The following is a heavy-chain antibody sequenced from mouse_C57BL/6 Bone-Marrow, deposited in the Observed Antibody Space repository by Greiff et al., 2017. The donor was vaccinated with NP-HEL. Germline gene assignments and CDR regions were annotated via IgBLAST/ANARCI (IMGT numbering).Heavy chain of an antibody. V-gene: IGHV1-81*01. CDR2: IYPRSGNN. Sequence: QVQLKQSGAELARPGASVKLSCKASGYTFTSYGISWVKQRTGPGLEWIGEIYPRSGNNYYNEKFKGKATLTADKSSSPAYMELRILTSEDSAVYFCARTGTWAMDYWGQGTSGTVSS. CDR1: GYTFTSYG. D-gene: IGHD3-3*01. J-gene: IGHJ4*01. CDR3: ARTGTWAMDY.